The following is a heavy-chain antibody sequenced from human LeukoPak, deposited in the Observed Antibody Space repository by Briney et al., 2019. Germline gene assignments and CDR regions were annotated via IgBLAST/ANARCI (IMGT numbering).Heavy chain of an antibody. CDR2: IIPIFGTA. D-gene: IGHD2-2*02. CDR3: ARAYCSSTSCYTFDY. Sequence: SVKVSCKASGGTFSSYAISWVRQAPGQGLEWMGGIIPIFGTANYAQKFQGRVTITADESTSTACMELSSLRSEDTAVYYCARAYCSSTSCYTFDYWGQGTLVTVSS. CDR1: GGTFSSYA. V-gene: IGHV1-69*13. J-gene: IGHJ4*02.